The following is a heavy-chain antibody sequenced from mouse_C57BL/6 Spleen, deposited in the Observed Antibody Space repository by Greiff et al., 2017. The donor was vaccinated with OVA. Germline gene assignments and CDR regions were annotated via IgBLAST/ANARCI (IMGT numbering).Heavy chain of an antibody. CDR1: GYTFTSYT. Sequence: QVQLQQSGAELARPGASVKMSCKASGYTFTSYTMHWVKQRPGQGLEWIGYINPSSGYTKYNQKFKGKATLTADKSSSTAYMQLSSLASEDSAVYYGATTVVDYWGQGTTLTVSS. V-gene: IGHV1-4*01. J-gene: IGHJ2*01. CDR2: INPSSGYT. CDR3: ATTVVDY. D-gene: IGHD1-1*01.